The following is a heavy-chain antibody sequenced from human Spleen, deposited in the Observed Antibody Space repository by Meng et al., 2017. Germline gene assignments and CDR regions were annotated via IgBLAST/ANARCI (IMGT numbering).Heavy chain of an antibody. J-gene: IGHJ5*02. CDR1: GYTFIAYY. D-gene: IGHD6-19*01. CDR3: ARDLDDGWDP. CDR2: IIPKSGVT. Sequence: QVHLEQSGAAVKKPGASVKVSCKASGYTFIAYYMHWVRQAPGQRPEWMGWIIPKSGVTKYAQKFQGRVTLTRDTSISTAYMELSRLTSDDTAVYYCARDLDDGWDPWGQGTLVTVSS. V-gene: IGHV1-2*02.